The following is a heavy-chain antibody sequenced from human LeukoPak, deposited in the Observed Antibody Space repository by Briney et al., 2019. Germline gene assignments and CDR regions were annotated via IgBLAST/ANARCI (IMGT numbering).Heavy chain of an antibody. Sequence: PSETLSLTCTVSGGSISSHYWSWIRQPPGKGLECIGYIYYSGSTNYNPSLKSRVTISVDTSKNQFSLKLSSVTAADTAVYYCARVTYYYDSSGYSGNNWFDPWGQGTLVTVSS. D-gene: IGHD3-22*01. CDR2: IYYSGST. CDR3: ARVTYYYDSSGYSGNNWFDP. J-gene: IGHJ5*02. V-gene: IGHV4-59*11. CDR1: GGSISSHY.